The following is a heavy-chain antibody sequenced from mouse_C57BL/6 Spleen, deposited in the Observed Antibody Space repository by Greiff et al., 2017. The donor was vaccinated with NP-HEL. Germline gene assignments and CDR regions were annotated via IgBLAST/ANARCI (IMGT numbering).Heavy chain of an antibody. CDR3: ARGGSSLYYYAMDY. CDR2: IDPSDSYT. J-gene: IGHJ4*01. CDR1: GYTITSYW. V-gene: IGHV1-59*01. D-gene: IGHD1-1*01. Sequence: QVQLQQPGAELVRPGTSVKLSCKASGYTITSYWLPWVKQRPGQGLEWIGVIDPSDSYTTYNQKFKGKATLTVDTSSSTAYMQLSSLTSEDSAVYYCARGGSSLYYYAMDYWGQGTSVTVSS.